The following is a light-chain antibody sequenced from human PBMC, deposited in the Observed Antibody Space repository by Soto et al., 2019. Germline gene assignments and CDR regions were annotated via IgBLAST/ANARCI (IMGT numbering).Light chain of an antibody. J-gene: IGLJ1*01. Sequence: QSALTQPASVSGSPGQSITISCTGTSSDIGGYNYVSWYQQLPGKVPKLIIYDVSNRPSGVSDRFSGSKSGNAASLTISGLQAEDEADYYCSSYTRTNTLYVFGTGTKLTVL. CDR3: SSYTRTNTLYV. V-gene: IGLV2-14*03. CDR2: DVS. CDR1: SSDIGGYNY.